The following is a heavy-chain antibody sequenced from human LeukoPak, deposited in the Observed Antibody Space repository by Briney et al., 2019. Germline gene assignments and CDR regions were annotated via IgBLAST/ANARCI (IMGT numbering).Heavy chain of an antibody. CDR3: ASLKMVQGVISYYYYYMDV. CDR2: IYYSGST. CDR1: GGSISSYY. V-gene: IGHV4-59*01. D-gene: IGHD3-10*01. Sequence: SETLSLTCTVSGGSISSYYWSWIRQPPGRGLEWIGYIYYSGSTNYNPSLKSRVTISVDTSKNQFSLKLSSVTAADTAVYYCASLKMVQGVISYYYYYMDVWGKGITVTVSS. J-gene: IGHJ6*03.